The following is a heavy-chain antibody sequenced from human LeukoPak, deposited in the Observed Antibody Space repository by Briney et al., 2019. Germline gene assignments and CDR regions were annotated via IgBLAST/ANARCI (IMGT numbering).Heavy chain of an antibody. CDR2: ISGSGGST. CDR3: AKDGSGGLYYFDY. V-gene: IGHV3-23*01. J-gene: IGHJ4*02. CDR1: GFTFSSYA. Sequence: GGSLRLSCAASGFTFSSYAMSWVRQAPGKGLEWVSAISGSGGSTYYADSVKGRFTISRDNSKNTLFLQMNSLRAEDTAVYYCAKDGSGGLYYFDYWGQGTLVTVSS. D-gene: IGHD6-19*01.